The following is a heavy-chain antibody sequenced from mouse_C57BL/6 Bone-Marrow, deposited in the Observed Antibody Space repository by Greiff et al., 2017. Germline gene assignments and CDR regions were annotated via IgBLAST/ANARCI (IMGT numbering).Heavy chain of an antibody. J-gene: IGHJ3*01. D-gene: IGHD3-2*02. V-gene: IGHV1-64*01. Sequence: QVHVKQPGAELVKPGASVKLSCKASGYTFTSYWMHWVKQRPGQGLEWIGMIHPNSGSTNYNEKFKSKATLTVDKSSSTAYMQLSSLTSEDSAVYYCARGGSSGYAWFAYWGQGTLVTVSA. CDR1: GYTFTSYW. CDR2: IHPNSGST. CDR3: ARGGSSGYAWFAY.